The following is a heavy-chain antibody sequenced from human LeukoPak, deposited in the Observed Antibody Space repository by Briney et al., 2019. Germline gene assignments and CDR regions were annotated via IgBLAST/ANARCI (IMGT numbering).Heavy chain of an antibody. CDR1: GFTFSDYY. D-gene: IGHD3-10*01. J-gene: IGHJ4*02. V-gene: IGHV3-11*05. CDR2: ISGSSSHT. Sequence: GGSLRLSCAASGFTFSDYYMTWIRQAPGKGLEWVSYISGSSSHTNYAVSVKGRFTISRDNAKDSLYLQMNSLRAEDTAVYYCARDRSYSRDYWGQGTLVTVSS. CDR3: ARDRSYSRDY.